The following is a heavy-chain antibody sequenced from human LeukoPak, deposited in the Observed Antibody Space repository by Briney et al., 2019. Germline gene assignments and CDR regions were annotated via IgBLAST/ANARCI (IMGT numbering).Heavy chain of an antibody. D-gene: IGHD1-14*01. CDR3: ARLMNRRSGRGY. J-gene: IGHJ4*02. V-gene: IGHV4-39*07. CDR2: INHSGST. Sequence: SETLSLTCTVSGGSISSSSYYWGWIRQPPGKGLEWIGEINHSGSTNYNPSLKSRVTISVDTSKNQFSLRLSSVTAADTAVYYCARLMNRRSGRGYWGQGTLVTVSS. CDR1: GGSISSSSYY.